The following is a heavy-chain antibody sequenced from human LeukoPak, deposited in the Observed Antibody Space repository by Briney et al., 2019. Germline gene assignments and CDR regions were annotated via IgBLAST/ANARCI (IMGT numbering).Heavy chain of an antibody. D-gene: IGHD5-18*01. CDR1: GFTFSGFW. CDR3: ARDHNYGSDY. Sequence: PGGSLRLSCAVSGFTFSGFWMSWSRQAPGKGLEWVANIKEGGSEKYYVDSVKGRFTISRDSAKNSLYLQMNSLRVEDTAVYYCARDHNYGSDYWGQGTLVTVSS. V-gene: IGHV3-7*03. J-gene: IGHJ4*02. CDR2: IKEGGSEK.